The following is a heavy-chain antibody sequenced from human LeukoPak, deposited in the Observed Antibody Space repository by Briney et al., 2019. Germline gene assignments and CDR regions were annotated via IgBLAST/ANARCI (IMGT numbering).Heavy chain of an antibody. V-gene: IGHV5-51*01. J-gene: IGHJ3*02. Sequence: GESLKISCKGSGYSFTSYWIGWVRQMPGKGLEWMGIIHPGDSDTRYSPSFQGQVTISADKSISTAYLQWSSLKASDTAMYYCARLSFLGSYADAFDIWGQGTMVTVSS. D-gene: IGHD1-26*01. CDR2: IHPGDSDT. CDR3: ARLSFLGSYADAFDI. CDR1: GYSFTSYW.